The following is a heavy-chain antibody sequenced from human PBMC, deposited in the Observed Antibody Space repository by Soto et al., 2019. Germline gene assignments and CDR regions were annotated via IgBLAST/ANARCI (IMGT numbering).Heavy chain of an antibody. D-gene: IGHD3-3*01. CDR2: IYYSGST. CDR1: GGSISSYY. J-gene: IGHJ6*02. V-gene: IGHV4-59*01. Sequence: SETLSLTCTVSGGSISSYYWSWIRQPPGKGLEWIGYIYYSGSTNYNPSLKSRVTISVDTSKNQFSLKLSSVTAADTAVYYCAAQANYDFWSGLPPGLDVWGQGTTVTVSS. CDR3: AAQANYDFWSGLPPGLDV.